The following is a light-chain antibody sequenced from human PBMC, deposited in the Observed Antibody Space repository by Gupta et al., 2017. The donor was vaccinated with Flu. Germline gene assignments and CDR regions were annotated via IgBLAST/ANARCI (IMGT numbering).Light chain of an antibody. J-gene: IGLJ3*02. V-gene: IGLV1-47*01. CDR2: RND. CDR1: RSNIGNNY. Sequence: SVLTQSPSASGTSGQRVAISCSGRRSNIGNNYVYWYQQFPGTAPKLLIYRNDQRPSGVPDRFSASKSGTSASLAISGLRAEDEADYYCATWDDSLSGWVFGGGSKLTVL. CDR3: ATWDDSLSGWV.